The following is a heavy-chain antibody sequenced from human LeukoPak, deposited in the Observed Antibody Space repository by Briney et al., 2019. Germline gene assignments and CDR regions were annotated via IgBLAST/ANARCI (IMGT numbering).Heavy chain of an antibody. CDR3: ARGTAATAGIDY. CDR2: INTDGSST. D-gene: IGHD6-13*01. Sequence: GGSLRLSCAASGFTYSSYWMHWVRQAPGKGLVWVSHINTDGSSTTYGAPAKGRFTVSRDNAKNTLFLQMNSLRVEDTAVYYCARGTAATAGIDYWGQGTLVTVSS. J-gene: IGHJ4*02. V-gene: IGHV3-74*01. CDR1: GFTYSSYW.